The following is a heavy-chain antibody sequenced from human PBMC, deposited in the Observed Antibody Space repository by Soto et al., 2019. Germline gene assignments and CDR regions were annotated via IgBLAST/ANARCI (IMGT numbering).Heavy chain of an antibody. V-gene: IGHV3-23*01. CDR1: GFTFSNYA. CDR3: AKGGAGAAVGYVDV. Sequence: EVQLLESGGGLVQPGGSLRLSCAASGFTFSNYAMSWVRQAPGKGLKWVSGISGSGGSTYYADSVRGRFTISRDNSKNTLYLQMNSLRAEDTAVYYCAKGGAGAAVGYVDVWGKGTTVTVSS. CDR2: ISGSGGST. D-gene: IGHD6-13*01. J-gene: IGHJ6*04.